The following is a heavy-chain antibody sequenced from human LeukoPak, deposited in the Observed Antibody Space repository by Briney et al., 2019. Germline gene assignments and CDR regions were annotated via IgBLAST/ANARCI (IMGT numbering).Heavy chain of an antibody. V-gene: IGHV4-34*01. J-gene: IGHJ4*02. D-gene: IGHD3-9*01. CDR3: ARGRLYYDILTRTRYFDY. CDR2: INHSGST. Sequence: PSETLSLTCAVYGGSFSDYYWSWIRQPPGKGLGWIGEINHSGSTNYNPSLKSRVIISVDTSKNQFSLKLSSVTAADTAVYYCARGRLYYDILTRTRYFDYWGQGTLVTVSS. CDR1: GGSFSDYY.